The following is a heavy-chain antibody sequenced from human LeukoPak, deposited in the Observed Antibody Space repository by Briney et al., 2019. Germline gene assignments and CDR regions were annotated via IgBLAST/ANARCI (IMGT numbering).Heavy chain of an antibody. CDR3: AKELSKVSSLYHFDY. Sequence: PGGSLRLSCAASGFTFSSNAMSWVRQGPGKGLEWVSAISPSVGSTYYPDSVTGRFNISSDNSNNTLYLQMNRLRAEDTAVYYCAKELSKVSSLYHFDYRGQGTLVTVSS. CDR2: ISPSVGST. J-gene: IGHJ4*02. V-gene: IGHV3-23*01. D-gene: IGHD5/OR15-5a*01. CDR1: GFTFSSNA.